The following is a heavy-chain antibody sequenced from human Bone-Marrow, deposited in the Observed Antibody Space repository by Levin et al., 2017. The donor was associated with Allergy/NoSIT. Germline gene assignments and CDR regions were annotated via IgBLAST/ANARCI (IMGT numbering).Heavy chain of an antibody. J-gene: IGHJ3*02. V-gene: IGHV4-34*01. CDR3: ARGGVGGYYDFWSGYLTSNDAFDI. Sequence: ESLKISCAVYGGSFSGYYWSWIRQPPGKGLEWIGEINHSVGTNYNPSLKSRVTISVDTSKNQFSLKLSSVTAADTAVYYCARGGVGGYYDFWSGYLTSNDAFDIWGQGTMVTVSS. CDR1: GGSFSGYY. CDR2: INHSVGT. D-gene: IGHD3-3*01.